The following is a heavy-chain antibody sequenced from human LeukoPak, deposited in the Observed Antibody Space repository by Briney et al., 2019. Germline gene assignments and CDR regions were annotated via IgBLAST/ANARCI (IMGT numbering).Heavy chain of an antibody. J-gene: IGHJ6*03. CDR3: ARDWYRSGYYSYLSYYYYMDV. V-gene: IGHV3-7*01. CDR1: GFTFSSYW. CDR2: IKQDGSEK. Sequence: PGGSLRLSCAASGFTFSSYWMSWVRQAPGKGLEWVANIKQDGSEKYYVDSVKGRFTISRDNAKNSLYLQMNSLRAEDTAVYYCARDWYRSGYYSYLSYYYYMDVWGKGTTVTVSS. D-gene: IGHD3-3*01.